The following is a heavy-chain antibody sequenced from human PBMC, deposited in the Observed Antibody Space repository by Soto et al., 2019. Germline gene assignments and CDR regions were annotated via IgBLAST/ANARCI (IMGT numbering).Heavy chain of an antibody. J-gene: IGHJ5*02. V-gene: IGHV4-59*01. CDR3: ARDPGSGSYYGWFDP. Sequence: QVQLQESGPGLVKPSETLSLTCTVSGGSISRYYWNWIRQPPGKGLEGIGYIYYSGSTNYNPSLKSRVTISVDTSKTQFSLKLSSVTAADTAFYYCARDPGSGSYYGWFDPWGQGTLVTVSS. CDR2: IYYSGST. CDR1: GGSISRYY. D-gene: IGHD3-10*01.